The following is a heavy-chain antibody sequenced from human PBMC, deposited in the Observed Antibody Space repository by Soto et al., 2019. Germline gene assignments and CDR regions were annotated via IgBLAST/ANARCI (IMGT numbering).Heavy chain of an antibody. Sequence: GGSLRLSCAASGFTFSSYWMSWVRQAPGKGLEWVANIKQDGSEKYYVDSVKGRFTISRDNAKNSLYLQMNSLRAEDTAVYYCAREWDTAMSVGGRSYYGMDVWGQGTTVTVSS. CDR3: AREWDTAMSVGGRSYYGMDV. D-gene: IGHD5-18*01. CDR1: GFTFSSYW. V-gene: IGHV3-7*05. CDR2: IKQDGSEK. J-gene: IGHJ6*02.